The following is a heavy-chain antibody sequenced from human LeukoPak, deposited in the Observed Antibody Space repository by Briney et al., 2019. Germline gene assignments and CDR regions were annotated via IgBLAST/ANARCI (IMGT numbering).Heavy chain of an antibody. CDR1: GGSSSSGDYY. CDR3: ARPYYYDSRIDP. V-gene: IGHV4-30-4*01. CDR2: MYYSGST. Sequence: SQTLSLTCTVSGGSSSSGDYYWSWIRQPPGKGLEWIAYMYYSGSTYYNPSLKSRVTMSADTSKNQLSLKLSSVTAADTAVYYCARPYYYDSRIDPWGQGILVTVSS. J-gene: IGHJ5*02. D-gene: IGHD3-22*01.